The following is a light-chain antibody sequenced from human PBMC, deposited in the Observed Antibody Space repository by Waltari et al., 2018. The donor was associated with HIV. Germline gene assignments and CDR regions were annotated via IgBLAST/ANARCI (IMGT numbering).Light chain of an antibody. Sequence: SCSGNNSNIGSNFVFWYQQLPGAAPRLLVYRNDQRPSGVDARFSGSRSGTSASLVIRALRAEDEADYYCASWDDGPRGHVFGSGTTVSVL. J-gene: IGLJ1*01. CDR3: ASWDDGPRGHV. CDR1: NSNIGSNF. CDR2: RND. V-gene: IGLV1-47*01.